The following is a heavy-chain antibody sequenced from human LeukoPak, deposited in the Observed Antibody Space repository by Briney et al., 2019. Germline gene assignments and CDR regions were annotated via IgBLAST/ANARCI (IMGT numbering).Heavy chain of an antibody. Sequence: SETLSLTCAVYGGSFRGHFWGWVRQTPGKGLEWLGVITHNGGTNYMPSLSGRVSVFQDVSKNQFSLKLSSVTAADTGVYYCARGNSGSHWGDHYFYMDVWGKGTTVIVSS. V-gene: IGHV4-34*01. CDR3: ARGNSGSHWGDHYFYMDV. D-gene: IGHD1-26*01. CDR2: ITHNGGT. J-gene: IGHJ6*03. CDR1: GGSFRGHF.